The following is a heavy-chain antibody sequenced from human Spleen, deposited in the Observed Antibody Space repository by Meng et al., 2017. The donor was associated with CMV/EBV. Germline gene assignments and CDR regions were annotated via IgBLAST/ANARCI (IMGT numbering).Heavy chain of an antibody. Sequence: GESLKISCEASGFTFSDQDMSWIRQAPGKGLEWVGRIKSKTDGGTTDYAAPVKGRFTISRDDSKNTLYLQMNSLKTEDTALYYCATERGGYWGQGTLVTVSS. CDR2: IKSKTDGGTT. V-gene: IGHV3-15*01. CDR1: GFTFSDQD. D-gene: IGHD3-16*01. CDR3: ATERGGY. J-gene: IGHJ4*02.